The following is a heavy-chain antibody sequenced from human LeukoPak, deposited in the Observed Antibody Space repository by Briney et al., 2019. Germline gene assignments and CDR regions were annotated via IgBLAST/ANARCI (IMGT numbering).Heavy chain of an antibody. Sequence: GGSLRLSCAASGFTFDDYAMHWVRQAPGKGLEWVSLISGDGGSTYYADSVKGRFTISRDNSKNSLYLQMNSLRTEDTALYYCAKVGRANGWYVFDYWGQGTLVTVSS. D-gene: IGHD6-19*01. J-gene: IGHJ4*02. V-gene: IGHV3-43*02. CDR1: GFTFDDYA. CDR2: ISGDGGST. CDR3: AKVGRANGWYVFDY.